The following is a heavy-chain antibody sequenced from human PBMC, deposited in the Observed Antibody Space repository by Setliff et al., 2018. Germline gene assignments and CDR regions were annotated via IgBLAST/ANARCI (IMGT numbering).Heavy chain of an antibody. CDR3: ARVSPYYYDSSGPGAFDI. V-gene: IGHV4-59*12. CDR2: VFYNGAA. CDR1: GDSISDAS. D-gene: IGHD3-22*01. J-gene: IGHJ3*02. Sequence: SETLSLTCTVSGDSISDASIMAWIRQPPGKGLEFIGYVFYNGAAKYDPSLKSRVTMSVDTSKTQFSLKLSSVTAADTAVYYCARVSPYYYDSSGPGAFDIWGQGTMVTVSS.